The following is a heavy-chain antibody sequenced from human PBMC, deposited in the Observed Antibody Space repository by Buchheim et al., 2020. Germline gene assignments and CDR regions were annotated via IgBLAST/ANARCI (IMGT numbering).Heavy chain of an antibody. CDR1: GGTFSSYA. Sequence: QVQLVQSGAEVKKPGSSVKVSCKASGGTFSSYAISWVRQAPGQGLEWMGRIIPILGIANYAQKFQGRVTITADKSTSTAYMELSSLRSEDTAVYYCARSTGSSWYMAAFSNYYYYGMDVWGQGTT. V-gene: IGHV1-69*04. J-gene: IGHJ6*02. CDR3: ARSTGSSWYMAAFSNYYYYGMDV. D-gene: IGHD6-13*01. CDR2: IIPILGIA.